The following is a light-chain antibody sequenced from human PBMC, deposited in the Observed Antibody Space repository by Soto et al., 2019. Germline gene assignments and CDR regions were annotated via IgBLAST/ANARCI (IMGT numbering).Light chain of an antibody. CDR1: QGISSA. J-gene: IGKJ2*01. Sequence: AIQLTQSPSSLSASVGDRVTITCRASQGISSALAWYQQKPGKAPKLLIYDASSLESGVPSRFSGSVSGTDFTLTISSLQPEDFATYNCQQFNSYPPYTFGQGTKLEIK. V-gene: IGKV1-13*02. CDR3: QQFNSYPPYT. CDR2: DAS.